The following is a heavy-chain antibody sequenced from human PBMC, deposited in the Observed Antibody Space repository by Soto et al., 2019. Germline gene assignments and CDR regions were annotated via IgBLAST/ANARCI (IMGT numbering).Heavy chain of an antibody. CDR2: ISSTTNYI. CDR1: GFTLTRYS. V-gene: IGHV3-21*01. J-gene: IGHJ4*02. Sequence: GSLRLSCAASGFTLTRYSMNWVRQAPGKGLEWVSSISSTTNYIYYADSMKGRFTVSRDNAKNSVYLEMNSLSAEDTAVYYCARESEDLTSNFDYWGQGTLVTVS. CDR3: ARESEDLTSNFDY.